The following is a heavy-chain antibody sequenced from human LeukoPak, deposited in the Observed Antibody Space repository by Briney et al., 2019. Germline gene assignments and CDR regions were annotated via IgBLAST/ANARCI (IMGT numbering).Heavy chain of an antibody. CDR3: AGGLGYARSY. V-gene: IGHV3-66*01. CDR2: TYSGGST. D-gene: IGHD2-2*01. J-gene: IGHJ4*02. Sequence: QPGGSLRLSCVPSGLTVSSNYMSWVRQAPGKGLEWASVTYSGGSTDYADSVKGRFTISRDNSKNTLYLQMNSLRVEDTAVYYCAGGLGYARSYWGQGTLVTVSS. CDR1: GLTVSSNY.